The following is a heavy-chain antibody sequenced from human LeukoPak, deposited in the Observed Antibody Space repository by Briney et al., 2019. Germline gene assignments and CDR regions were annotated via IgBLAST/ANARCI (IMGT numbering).Heavy chain of an antibody. CDR1: GCSISSYY. J-gene: IGHJ3*02. Sequence: KPSETLSLTCTVSGCSISSYYWSWIRQPPGKGLEWIGYIYYSGSTNYNPPLKSRVTISVDTSKHQFSLKLSSVTAADTAVYYCAREGEYCGGDCYDAFDIWGQGTMVTVSS. D-gene: IGHD2-21*01. CDR3: AREGEYCGGDCYDAFDI. V-gene: IGHV4-59*01. CDR2: IYYSGST.